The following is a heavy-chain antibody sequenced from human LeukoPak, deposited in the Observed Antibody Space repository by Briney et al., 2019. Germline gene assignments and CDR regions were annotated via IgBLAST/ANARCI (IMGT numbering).Heavy chain of an antibody. CDR2: INHSGST. Sequence: PSETLSLTCAVYGGSFSGYYWSWIRQPPGKGLEWIGEINHSGSTNYNPSLKSRVTISVDTSKNQFSLKLSSVTAADTAVYYCARGRVVVVVAATRQTVFDYWGRGTLVTVSS. D-gene: IGHD2-15*01. CDR1: GGSFSGYY. V-gene: IGHV4-34*01. J-gene: IGHJ4*02. CDR3: ARGRVVVVVAATRQTVFDY.